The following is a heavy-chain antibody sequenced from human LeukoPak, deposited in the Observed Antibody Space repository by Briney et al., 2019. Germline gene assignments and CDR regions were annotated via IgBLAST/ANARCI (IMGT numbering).Heavy chain of an antibody. CDR3: AKGQKARQLVLPYDY. D-gene: IGHD6-13*01. V-gene: IGHV3-30*18. Sequence: GESLRLSCAASGFTFSSYGMHWVRQAPGKGLEWVAVISYDGSNKYYADSVKGRFTISRDNSKNTLYLQMNSLRAEDTAVYYCAKGQKARQLVLPYDYWGQGTLVTVSS. CDR2: ISYDGSNK. J-gene: IGHJ4*02. CDR1: GFTFSSYG.